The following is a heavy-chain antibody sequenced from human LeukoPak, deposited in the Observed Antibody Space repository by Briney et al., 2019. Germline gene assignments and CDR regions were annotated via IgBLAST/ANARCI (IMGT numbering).Heavy chain of an antibody. CDR2: ISSSSSYI. D-gene: IGHD3-3*01. CDR1: GFTFSSYS. J-gene: IGHJ3*02. V-gene: IGHV3-21*01. Sequence: GGSLRLSCAASGFTFSSYSMYWVRQAPGKGLEWVSSISSSSSYIYYADSVKGRFTISRDNAKNSLYLQMNSLRAEDTAVYYCASPYYDFWSGYRSDAFDIWGQGTMVTVSS. CDR3: ASPYYDFWSGYRSDAFDI.